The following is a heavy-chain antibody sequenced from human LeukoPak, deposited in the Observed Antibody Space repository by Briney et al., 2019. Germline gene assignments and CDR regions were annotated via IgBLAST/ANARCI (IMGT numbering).Heavy chain of an antibody. CDR2: IKQDGSDK. J-gene: IGHJ4*02. CDR3: AREYCTNGVCYNQGYYFDY. Sequence: GGSLRLSCAASGFTFSSYWMSWVRQAPGKGLEWVANIKQDGSDKYYVDSVKGRFTISRDNAKNSLYLQMNSLRAEDTAVYYCAREYCTNGVCYNQGYYFDYWGQGTPVTVSS. V-gene: IGHV3-7*01. D-gene: IGHD2-8*01. CDR1: GFTFSSYW.